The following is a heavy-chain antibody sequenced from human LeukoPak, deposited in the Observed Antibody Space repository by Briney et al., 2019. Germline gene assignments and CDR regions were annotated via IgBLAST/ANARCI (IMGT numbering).Heavy chain of an antibody. CDR3: ARDAGGYFDY. V-gene: IGHV1-69*05. CDR1: GGTFSSYA. J-gene: IGHJ4*02. CDR2: IIPIFGTA. Sequence: GASVKVSCKASGGTFSSYAMSWVRQAPGQGLEWMGGIIPIFGTANYAQKFQGRVTITTDESTSTAYMELSSLRSEDTAVYYCARDAGGYFDYWGQGTLVTVSS.